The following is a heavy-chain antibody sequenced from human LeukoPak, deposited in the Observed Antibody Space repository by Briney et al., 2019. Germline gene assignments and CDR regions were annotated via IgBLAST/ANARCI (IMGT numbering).Heavy chain of an antibody. CDR3: ARGGKQQLAYYFDY. V-gene: IGHV3-33*01. CDR2: IWYDGSNK. Sequence: GGSLRLSGAASGFTFSSYGMHWVRQAPGKGLEWVAVIWYDGSNKYYADSVKGRFTISRDNSKNTLYLQMNSLRAEDTAVYYCARGGKQQLAYYFDYWGQGTLVTVSS. J-gene: IGHJ4*02. CDR1: GFTFSSYG. D-gene: IGHD6-13*01.